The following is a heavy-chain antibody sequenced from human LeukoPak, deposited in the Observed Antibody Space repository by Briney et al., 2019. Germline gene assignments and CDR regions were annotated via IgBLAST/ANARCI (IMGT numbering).Heavy chain of an antibody. D-gene: IGHD3/OR15-3a*01. Sequence: SETLSLTCTVSGGSMSSYYWSGIRQPPGKGLEGIGYIYYSGSTNYNPSLKSRVTISVDTSKNQFSLKLSSVTAADTAVYYCARSDLGYYYGMDVWGQGTTVTVSS. V-gene: IGHV4-59*08. CDR2: IYYSGST. CDR1: GGSMSSYY. J-gene: IGHJ6*02. CDR3: ARSDLGYYYGMDV.